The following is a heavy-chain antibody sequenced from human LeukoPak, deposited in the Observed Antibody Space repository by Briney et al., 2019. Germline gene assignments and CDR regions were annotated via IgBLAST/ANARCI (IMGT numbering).Heavy chain of an antibody. D-gene: IGHD3-10*01. CDR1: GGSISSSNW. J-gene: IGHJ4*02. Sequence: SGTLSLTCAVSGGSISSSNWWSWVRQPPGKGLEWIGEIYHSGSTNYNPSLKSRVTISVDKSKNQFSLKLSSVTAADTAVYYCARVVTMVRGVITYYFDYWGQGTLVTVSS. V-gene: IGHV4-4*02. CDR3: ARVVTMVRGVITYYFDY. CDR2: IYHSGST.